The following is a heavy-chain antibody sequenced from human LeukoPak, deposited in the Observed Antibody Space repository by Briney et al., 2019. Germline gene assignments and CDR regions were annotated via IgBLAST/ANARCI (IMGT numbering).Heavy chain of an antibody. Sequence: SETLSLTCTVSGGSISSYYWSWIRQPPGKGLEWIGYIYYSGSTNYNPSLKSRVTISVDTSKNQFSLKLSSVTAADTAVYYCARGKSSGWYHFDYWGQGTLVTVSS. CDR3: ARGKSSGWYHFDY. J-gene: IGHJ4*02. CDR2: IYYSGST. V-gene: IGHV4-59*12. CDR1: GGSISSYY. D-gene: IGHD6-19*01.